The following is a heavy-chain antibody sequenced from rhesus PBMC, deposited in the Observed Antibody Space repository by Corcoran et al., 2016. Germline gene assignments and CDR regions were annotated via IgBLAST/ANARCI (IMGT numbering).Heavy chain of an antibody. J-gene: IGHJ4*01. CDR2: VAPKEREA. CDR1: GYTFTDYY. V-gene: IGHV1-111*02. CDR3: ATQVGTAPLGY. D-gene: IGHD5-24*01. Sequence: EVQLVQSGAEVKKPGASVKISCKASGYTFTDYYLHWVRQAPGKGREWVGRVAPKEREAIHSQKFQHRVTITADTSTDTAYMELSSLRSEDTAVYYCATQVGTAPLGYWGQGVLVTVSS.